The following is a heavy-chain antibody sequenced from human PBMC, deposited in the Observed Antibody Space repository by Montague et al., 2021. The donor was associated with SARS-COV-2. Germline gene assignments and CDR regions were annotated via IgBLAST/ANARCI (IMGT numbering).Heavy chain of an antibody. CDR2: LFSNGVS. Sequence: SETLSLTCTVSGDSITNYYWCWILHPPGKRLVEIGFLFSNGVSRYNPSLNRRVTMSIDTSKSHFSLKLTSVSAADTAVYYCARVSDILASSFREYSFYHWGQGTPVSVSS. D-gene: IGHD2/OR15-2a*01. V-gene: IGHV4-59*01. J-gene: IGHJ4*02. CDR3: ARVSDILASSFREYSFYH. CDR1: GDSITNYY.